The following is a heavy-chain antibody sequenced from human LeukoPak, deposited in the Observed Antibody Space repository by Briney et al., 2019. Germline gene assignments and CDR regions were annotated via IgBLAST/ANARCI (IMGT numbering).Heavy chain of an antibody. CDR1: GYTFTTDG. Sequence: GASVKVSCKASGYTFTTDGISWVRQAPGQGLEWRRWLNVNTGNTKYAQNLQGRVTLTADTSTRTAYMDLRSLKSDDTAMYYCTRGGGNYLVDYWGQGTLVTVSS. V-gene: IGHV1-18*01. CDR2: LNVNTGNT. CDR3: TRGGGNYLVDY. J-gene: IGHJ4*02. D-gene: IGHD1-7*01.